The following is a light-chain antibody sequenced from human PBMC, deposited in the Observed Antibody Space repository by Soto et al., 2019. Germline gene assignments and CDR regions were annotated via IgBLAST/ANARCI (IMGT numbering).Light chain of an antibody. CDR2: GAS. CDR1: QSVATH. Sequence: EIVMKQSPATLSVSPGERDTLSCRASQSVATHLAGYQQKPGQAPRLLIFGASVRATGIPARFSGSGSGTEFVVTIDRLRSEDVAVFFCHQYTGWASITFGHGTRRQI. J-gene: IGKJ5*01. V-gene: IGKV3-15*01. CDR3: HQYTGWASIT.